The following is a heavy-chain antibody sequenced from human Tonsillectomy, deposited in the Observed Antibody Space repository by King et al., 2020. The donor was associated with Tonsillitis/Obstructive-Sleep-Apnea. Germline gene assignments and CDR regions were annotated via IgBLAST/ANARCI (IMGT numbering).Heavy chain of an antibody. J-gene: IGHJ6*02. Sequence: VQLVESGAEVKKPGASVKVSCKASGYTFTSYYMHWVRQAPGQGLEWMGIINPSGGSTSYAQKFQGRVTMTRDTSTSTVYMELSSLRSEDTAVFYCARTRSSSGWYGRGGYYYGMDGWGQGTTVTVSS. V-gene: IGHV1-46*01. CDR3: ARTRSSSGWYGRGGYYYGMDG. CDR2: INPSGGST. D-gene: IGHD6-13*01. CDR1: GYTFTSYY.